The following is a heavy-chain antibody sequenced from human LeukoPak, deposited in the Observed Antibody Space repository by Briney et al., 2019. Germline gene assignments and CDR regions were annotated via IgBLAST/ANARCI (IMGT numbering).Heavy chain of an antibody. CDR3: ARTDIVVVPAAIKLRAFDI. Sequence: VASVKVSCKASGYTFTSFGISWVRQAPGQGLEWMGWISAYNGNTNYAQKLQGRVTMTTDTSTSTAYMELRSLRSDDTAVYYCARTDIVVVPAAIKLRAFDIWGKGTMVTVSS. CDR2: ISAYNGNT. V-gene: IGHV1-18*01. J-gene: IGHJ3*02. CDR1: GYTFTSFG. D-gene: IGHD2-2*02.